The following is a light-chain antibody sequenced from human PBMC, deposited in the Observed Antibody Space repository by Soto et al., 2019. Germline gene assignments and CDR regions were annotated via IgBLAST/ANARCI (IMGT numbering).Light chain of an antibody. Sequence: DIQVTQSPYSLSSSVGDRVTITCLASQTISDYLNWYQQKPGKAPSLLIYAASSLQSGVPSRFSASGSGTDFTLTITSLQPEDFAAYYCQQSSNTPLTFGGGTKVDIK. J-gene: IGKJ4*01. CDR2: AAS. CDR1: QTISDY. CDR3: QQSSNTPLT. V-gene: IGKV1-39*01.